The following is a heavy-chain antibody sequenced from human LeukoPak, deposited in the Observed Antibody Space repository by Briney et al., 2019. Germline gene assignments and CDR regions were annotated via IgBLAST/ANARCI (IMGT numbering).Heavy chain of an antibody. D-gene: IGHD3-16*01. CDR3: ARDPSGSYTFDV. CDR2: IYSGGST. CDR1: GFTVSSNY. J-gene: IGHJ3*01. V-gene: IGHV3-53*01. Sequence: GGSLRLSCAASGFTVSSNYMSWVRQAPGKGLGWVSVIYSGGSTYYADSVKGRFTISRDNSKNTLYLQMNSLRDEDTAVYYCARDPSGSYTFDVWGQGTMVTVSS.